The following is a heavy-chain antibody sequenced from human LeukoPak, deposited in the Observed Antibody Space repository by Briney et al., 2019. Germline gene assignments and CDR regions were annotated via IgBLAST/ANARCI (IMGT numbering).Heavy chain of an antibody. Sequence: SETLSLTCTVSGGSISSYYRSWIRQPAGKGLEWIGRIYTSGSTNYNPSLKSRVTMSVDTSKNQFSLKLSSVTAADTAVYYCARGFGVDSSGWYGGFDYWGQGTLVTVSS. D-gene: IGHD6-19*01. CDR3: ARGFGVDSSGWYGGFDY. J-gene: IGHJ4*02. CDR2: IYTSGST. CDR1: GGSISSYY. V-gene: IGHV4-4*07.